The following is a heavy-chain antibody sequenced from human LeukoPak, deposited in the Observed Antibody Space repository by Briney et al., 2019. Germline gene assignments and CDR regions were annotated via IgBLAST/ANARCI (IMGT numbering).Heavy chain of an antibody. CDR3: TRDRSGDNYGSLVPGFDP. D-gene: IGHD5-18*01. Sequence: PSETLSLTCAVSGGSLSGYFWHWIRQPPWRGLEWIGEIDHSGVTNYNSSLESRVTMSVDVSKKHFSLKLSSVTAADTAVYYCTRDRSGDNYGSLVPGFDPWGQGTLVTVSS. J-gene: IGHJ5*02. CDR2: IDHSGVT. V-gene: IGHV4-34*01. CDR1: GGSLSGYF.